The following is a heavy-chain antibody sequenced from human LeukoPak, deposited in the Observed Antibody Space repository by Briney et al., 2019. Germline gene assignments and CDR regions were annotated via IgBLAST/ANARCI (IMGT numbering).Heavy chain of an antibody. Sequence: GASVKVSCKASVYTFTGYYMHWVRQAPGQGLEWMGWINPNSGGTNYAQKFQGRVTMTRDTSISTAYMELSRLRSDDTAVYYCARSRTGSGFLFDYWGQGTLVTVSS. CDR2: INPNSGGT. D-gene: IGHD3-10*01. V-gene: IGHV1-2*02. CDR1: VYTFTGYY. CDR3: ARSRTGSGFLFDY. J-gene: IGHJ4*02.